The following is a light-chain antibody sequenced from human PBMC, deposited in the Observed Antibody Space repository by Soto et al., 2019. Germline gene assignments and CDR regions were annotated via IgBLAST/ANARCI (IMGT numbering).Light chain of an antibody. CDR2: AAS. CDR3: QQYKDYPLT. CDR1: QDIINR. V-gene: IGKV1-16*02. Sequence: DIQMTQSPSSLSASVGDRITITCRASQDIINRLVWFQQKPGKAPKSLIYAASNLQSGVPSKFSGSGSGTDFTLTISSLQHEDFATYYCQQYKDYPLTFGGGTRVEIK. J-gene: IGKJ4*01.